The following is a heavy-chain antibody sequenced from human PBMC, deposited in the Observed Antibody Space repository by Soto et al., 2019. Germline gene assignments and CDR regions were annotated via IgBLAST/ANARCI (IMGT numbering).Heavy chain of an antibody. D-gene: IGHD5-12*01. CDR3: ATYSGYSLPMDV. CDR2: INHCGREI. J-gene: IGHJ6*03. Sequence: EVQLVESGGGLVQPGGSLRLSCAASGFALSSYWMAWVRQAPGKGLEWVASINHCGREIHYVDSVKGRFTISRDNAKNSVYLQMNSLRAEDTAMYYCATYSGYSLPMDVWGKGTTVTVSS. CDR1: GFALSSYW. V-gene: IGHV3-7*01.